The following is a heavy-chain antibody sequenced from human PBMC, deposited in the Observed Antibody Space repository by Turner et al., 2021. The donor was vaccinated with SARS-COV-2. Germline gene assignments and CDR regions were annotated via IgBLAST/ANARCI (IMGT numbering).Heavy chain of an antibody. V-gene: IGHV3-30-3*01. CDR2: ISYDGSNK. CDR1: GFTVSNYA. D-gene: IGHD1-1*01. CDR3: ARVGTKGSTEQ. J-gene: IGHJ4*02. Sequence: RLVESGGGVVRPGRSLRFSCAGTGFTVSNYAMHWVRQAPGKGLEWVAVISYDGSNKYYADSVKGRFTISRDNSKNSLYLQMNSLRAEDTAVYYCARVGTKGSTEQWGQGTLVTVSS.